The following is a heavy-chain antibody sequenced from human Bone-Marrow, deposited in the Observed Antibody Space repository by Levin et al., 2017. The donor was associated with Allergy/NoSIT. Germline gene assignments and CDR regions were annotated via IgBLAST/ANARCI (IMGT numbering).Heavy chain of an antibody. CDR1: GYTFTRYY. Sequence: GASVKVSCKASGYTFTRYYIHWVRQAPGQGLEWMGIVNPYGGGTTYAQKFQGRVTMTWDTSTSTVYMELSSLRSEDTAVYYCARDTDIVETIEGSLDYWGQGTRVTVSS. D-gene: IGHD5-12*01. J-gene: IGHJ4*02. CDR3: ARDTDIVETIEGSLDY. CDR2: VNPYGGGT. V-gene: IGHV1-46*01.